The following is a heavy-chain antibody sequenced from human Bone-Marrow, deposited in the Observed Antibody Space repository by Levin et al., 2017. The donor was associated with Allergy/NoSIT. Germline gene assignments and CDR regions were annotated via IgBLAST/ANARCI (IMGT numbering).Heavy chain of an antibody. CDR1: FFLLLSSF. Sequence: SFFLLLSSFLHWVRQVPGKGLMWVSRINSGVTTTSYAGSVKGRFTISLSPAKNTLYLQMNSLRAEDSAVYYCARAWTGSGSYYNAYDYWGQGTLVTVSS. CDR3: ARAWTGSGSYYNAYDY. V-gene: IGHV3-74*01. J-gene: IGHJ4*02. CDR2: INSGVTTT. D-gene: IGHD3-10*01.